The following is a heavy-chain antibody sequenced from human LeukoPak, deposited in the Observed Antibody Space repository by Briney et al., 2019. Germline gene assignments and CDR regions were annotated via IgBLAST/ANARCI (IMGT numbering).Heavy chain of an antibody. CDR1: GFTFSSYG. V-gene: IGHV3-33*06. CDR2: MWNDGSDK. J-gene: IGHJ4*02. D-gene: IGHD1-26*01. CDR3: AKPTRGSGSFLIDF. Sequence: GGSLRLSCAASGFTFSSYGMHWARQAPGKGLEGVAVMWNDGSDKYYADSVKGRFTISRDNSKNTLYLQMNSLRAEDTAVYYCAKPTRGSGSFLIDFWGQGTLVTVSS.